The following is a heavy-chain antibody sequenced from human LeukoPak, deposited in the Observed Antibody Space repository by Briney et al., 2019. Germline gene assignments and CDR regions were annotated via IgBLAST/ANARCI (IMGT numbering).Heavy chain of an antibody. D-gene: IGHD4-17*01. CDR3: ARRPTVTTPLTA. V-gene: IGHV3-21*04. CDR2: ISSSSSYM. Sequence: GGSLRLSCAASGFTFSSYSMNWVRQAPGKGLEWVSSISSSSSYMYYADSVKGRFTISRDNTKNSLFLQMNSLRAEDTAVNYCARRPTVTTPLTAWGQGTLVTVSS. CDR1: GFTFSSYS. J-gene: IGHJ5*02.